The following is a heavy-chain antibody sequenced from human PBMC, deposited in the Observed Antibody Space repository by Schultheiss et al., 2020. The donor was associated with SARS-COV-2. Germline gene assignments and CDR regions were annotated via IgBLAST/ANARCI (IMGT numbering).Heavy chain of an antibody. CDR3: ARKDGGQILN. CDR2: INHSGST. D-gene: IGHD4-23*01. V-gene: IGHV4-34*01. Sequence: SQTLSLTCAVYGGSFSDYYWSWIRQPPGKGLEWIGEINHSGSTNYNPSLKSRVTISVDTFKKQFSLKLNSVTAADTAVYYCARKDGGQILNWGQGTLVTVSS. CDR1: GGSFSDYY. J-gene: IGHJ4*02.